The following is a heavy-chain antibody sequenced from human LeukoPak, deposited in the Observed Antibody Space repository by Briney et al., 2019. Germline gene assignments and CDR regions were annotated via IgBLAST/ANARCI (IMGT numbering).Heavy chain of an antibody. Sequence: GGSLRLSCAASGFTFSSYWMSWVRQAPGKGLEWVANIKQDGSEKYYVDSVKGRFTISRDNAKNSLYLQMNSLRAEDTAVYYCARDQRADIVVVPAAMWYWFDPWGQGTLVTVSS. CDR3: ARDQRADIVVVPAAMWYWFDP. V-gene: IGHV3-7*01. CDR1: GFTFSSYW. J-gene: IGHJ5*02. CDR2: IKQDGSEK. D-gene: IGHD2-2*01.